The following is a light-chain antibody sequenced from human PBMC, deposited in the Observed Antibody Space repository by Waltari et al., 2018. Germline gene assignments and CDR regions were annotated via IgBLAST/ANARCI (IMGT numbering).Light chain of an antibody. J-gene: IGLJ1*01. V-gene: IGLV2-11*01. CDR2: DVS. CDR1: SSDVAGYNY. CDR3: CSFAGSPLYV. Sequence: QSALTQPRSVSGSPGQSVTISCTGTSSDVAGYNYFSWYQQHPGKAPKLKIYDVSKRPSGVPDRFSGSRSGDTAALTISGLQAEDEADYYCCSFAGSPLYVFGTGTKVTVL.